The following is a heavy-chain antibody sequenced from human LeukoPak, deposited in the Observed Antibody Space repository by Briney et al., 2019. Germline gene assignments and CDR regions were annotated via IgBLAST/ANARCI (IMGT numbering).Heavy chain of an antibody. CDR3: ARDRAYDILTGYPLFDY. D-gene: IGHD3-9*01. CDR2: ISSSSSTI. V-gene: IGHV3-48*01. CDR1: GFTFSSYS. J-gene: IGHJ4*02. Sequence: PGGSLRLSCAASGFTFSSYSMNWVRQAPGKGLEWVSYISSSSSTIYYADSVKGRFTISRDNAKNSLYLQMNSLRAEDTAVYYCARDRAYDILTGYPLFDYWGQGTLVTVSS.